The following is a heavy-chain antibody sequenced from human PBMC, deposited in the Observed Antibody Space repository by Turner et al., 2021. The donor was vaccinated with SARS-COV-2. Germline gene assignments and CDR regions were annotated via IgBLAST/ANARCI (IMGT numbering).Heavy chain of an antibody. J-gene: IGHJ2*01. CDR2: IYNSGTT. V-gene: IGHV3-66*01. Sequence: EEELEDSGGGLVQPGGSLRLSCVASGFSVDYGYVAWVRQAPGKGLEAVSFIYNSGTTKIVDSVKGRFTISRDNSKNTIYLQRDSRRVEDTAVYYCARRPQTSLYWYFDLWGRGTPVTVSS. CDR3: ARRPQTSLYWYFDL. D-gene: IGHD4-17*01. CDR1: GFSVDYGY.